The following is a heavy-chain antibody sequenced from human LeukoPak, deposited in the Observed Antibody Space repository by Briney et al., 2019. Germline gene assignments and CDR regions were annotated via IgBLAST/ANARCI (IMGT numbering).Heavy chain of an antibody. CDR1: GGSVSSGTYY. CDR3: ARVRASWSGYYRVYYFDY. CDR2: IYYSGST. V-gene: IGHV4-61*01. Sequence: SQTLSLTCTVSGGSVSSGTYYWSWIRQPPGKGLEWIGYIYYSGSTNYNPSLKSRVTISLDTSKNQFSLKPSSVSAADTAVYYCARVRASWSGYYRVYYFDYWGQGTLVTVSS. D-gene: IGHD3-3*01. J-gene: IGHJ4*02.